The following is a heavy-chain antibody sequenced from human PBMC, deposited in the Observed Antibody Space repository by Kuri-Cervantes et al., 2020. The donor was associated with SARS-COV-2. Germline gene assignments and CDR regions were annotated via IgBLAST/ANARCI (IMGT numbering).Heavy chain of an antibody. V-gene: IGHV3-7*01. CDR3: VREKGGWLQGDY. J-gene: IGHJ4*02. D-gene: IGHD5-24*01. CDR1: GFSISDRAYW. Sequence: ETLSLTCTASGFSISDRAYWMTWVRQTPGKGLEWVANTKHDGSERFYVDSVKGRFTISRDNAKNSLYLQMDSLRAEDTAVYYCVREKGGWLQGDYWGQGTLVTVSS. CDR2: TKHDGSER.